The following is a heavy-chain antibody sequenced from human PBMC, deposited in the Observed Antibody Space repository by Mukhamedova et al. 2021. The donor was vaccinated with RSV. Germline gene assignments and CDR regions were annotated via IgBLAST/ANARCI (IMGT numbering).Heavy chain of an antibody. Sequence: PGTGLEWIGFIHTSGSSSYNPSLKSRVTMSVDRSTNHFSLNLQSVTAADPAVYFCAREGPYFSGIDVWGRGTSVTLPS. J-gene: IGHJ6*02. CDR3: AREGPYFSGIDV. D-gene: IGHD2/OR15-2a*01. V-gene: IGHV4-31*02. CDR2: IHTSGSS.